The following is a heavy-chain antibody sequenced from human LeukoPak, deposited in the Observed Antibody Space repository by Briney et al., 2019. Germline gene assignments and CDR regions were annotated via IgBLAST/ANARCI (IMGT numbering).Heavy chain of an antibody. V-gene: IGHV4-59*08. J-gene: IGHJ3*02. D-gene: IGHD4-17*01. CDR2: FYYSGST. Sequence: SETLSLTCTVSGGSISSYYWSWIRQPPGKGLEWIGYFYYSGSTNYNPSLKSRVTISVDTSKNQFSLKLSSVTAADTAVYYCARRFRTTGAFDIWGQGTMVTVSS. CDR1: GGSISSYY. CDR3: ARRFRTTGAFDI.